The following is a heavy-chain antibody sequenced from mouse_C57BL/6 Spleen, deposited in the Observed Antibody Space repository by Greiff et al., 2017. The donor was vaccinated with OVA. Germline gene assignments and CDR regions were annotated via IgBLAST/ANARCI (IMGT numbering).Heavy chain of an antibody. CDR3: ARRGYGSSYEYFDV. CDR1: GFTFSDYG. D-gene: IGHD1-1*01. CDR2: ISNLAYSI. V-gene: IGHV5-15*01. Sequence: EVKVVESGGGLVQPGGSLKLSCAASGFTFSDYGMAWVRQAPRTGPEWVAFISNLAYSIYYADTVTGRFTISRENAKNTLYLEMSSLRSEDTAMYYCARRGYGSSYEYFDVWGTGTTVTVSS. J-gene: IGHJ1*03.